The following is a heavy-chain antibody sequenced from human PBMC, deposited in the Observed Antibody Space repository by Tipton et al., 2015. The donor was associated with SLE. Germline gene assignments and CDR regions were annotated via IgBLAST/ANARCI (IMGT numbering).Heavy chain of an antibody. CDR1: GGSISSYY. CDR3: ASDRGQWLVLGY. J-gene: IGHJ4*02. V-gene: IGHV4-59*07. Sequence: TLSLTCTVSGGSISSYYWSWIRQPPGKGLEWIGYIYYSGSTNYNPSLKSRVTISVDTSKNQFSLKLSSVTAADTAVYYCASDRGQWLVLGYWGQGTLVTVSS. D-gene: IGHD6-19*01. CDR2: IYYSGST.